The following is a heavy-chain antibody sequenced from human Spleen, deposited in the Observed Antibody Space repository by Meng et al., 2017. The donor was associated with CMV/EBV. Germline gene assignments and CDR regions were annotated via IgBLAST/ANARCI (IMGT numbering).Heavy chain of an antibody. CDR3: ARSYGAYDAFDI. CDR1: GYTFTNYG. Sequence: ASVKVSCKTCGYTFTNYGIRRVRQAPGQGLEWMGWINPNSGGKNYTANFQGRVTMTRDTSISTANMDLSSLRSDDTAVYYCARSYGAYDAFDIWGQGTMVTVSS. V-gene: IGHV1-2*02. CDR2: INPNSGGK. J-gene: IGHJ3*02. D-gene: IGHD3-10*01.